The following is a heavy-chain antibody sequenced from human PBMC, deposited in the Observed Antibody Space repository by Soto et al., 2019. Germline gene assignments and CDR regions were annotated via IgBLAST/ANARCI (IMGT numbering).Heavy chain of an antibody. D-gene: IGHD6-19*01. CDR1: GFTFSSYS. J-gene: IGHJ4*02. Sequence: ESGGGLVKPGGSLRLSCAASGFTFSSYSMNWVRQAPGKGLEWVSSISSSSSYIYYADSVKGRFTISRDNAKNSLYLQMNSLRAEDTAVYYCAREYSSGWYRTGDYWGQGTLVTVSS. V-gene: IGHV3-21*01. CDR2: ISSSSSYI. CDR3: AREYSSGWYRTGDY.